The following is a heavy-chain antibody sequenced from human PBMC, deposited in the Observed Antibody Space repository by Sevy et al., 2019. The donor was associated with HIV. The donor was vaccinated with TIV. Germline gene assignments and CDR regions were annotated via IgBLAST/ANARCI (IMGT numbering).Heavy chain of an antibody. CDR1: GGSFSGYY. CDR3: ARWGGIAARLKNRTFDY. J-gene: IGHJ4*02. Sequence: SETLSLTCAVYGGSFSGYYWSWIRQPPGKGLEWIGEINHSGSTNYNPSLKSRVSISVDTSKNQFSLKLSSVTAADTAVYYCARWGGIAARLKNRTFDYWGQGTLVTVSS. D-gene: IGHD6-6*01. V-gene: IGHV4-34*01. CDR2: INHSGST.